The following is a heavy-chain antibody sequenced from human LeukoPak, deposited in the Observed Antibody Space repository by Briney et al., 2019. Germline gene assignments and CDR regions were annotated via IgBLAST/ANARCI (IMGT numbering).Heavy chain of an antibody. J-gene: IGHJ4*02. D-gene: IGHD5-18*01. V-gene: IGHV3-23*01. CDR3: TKGTIWLPFDY. CDR2: ISGSGGST. CDR1: GFTFSNYA. Sequence: PGGSLRLSCAASGFTFSNYAMSWARQAPGKGLEWVSAISGSGGSTYYADSVKGRFTISRDNSKNTLYLQMNSLRAEDTAVYYCTKGTIWLPFDYWGQGIPVTVSS.